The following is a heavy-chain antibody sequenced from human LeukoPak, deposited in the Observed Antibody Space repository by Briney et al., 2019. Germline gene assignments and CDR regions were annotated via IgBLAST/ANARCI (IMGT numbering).Heavy chain of an antibody. CDR2: ISSGGTNI. Sequence: GGSLRLSCAASGFTFNTYSMNWVRQAPGKGLEWISYISSGGTNIYYADSVKDRFTISRDNARNSLYLQMNSLRAEDTAVYYCARDGRGTCRSSSCSKGLNWFDPWGPGILVTVSS. J-gene: IGHJ5*02. CDR1: GFTFNTYS. V-gene: IGHV3-48*04. CDR3: ARDGRGTCRSSSCSKGLNWFDP. D-gene: IGHD2-2*01.